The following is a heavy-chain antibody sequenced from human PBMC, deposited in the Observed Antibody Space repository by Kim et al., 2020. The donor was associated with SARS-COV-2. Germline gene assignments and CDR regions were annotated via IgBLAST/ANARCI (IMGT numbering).Heavy chain of an antibody. CDR2: IRSKAYGGTT. CDR3: TRVNSGVDY. V-gene: IGHV3-49*04. D-gene: IGHD5-12*01. Sequence: GGSLRLSCTASGFTFGDYAMSWVRQAPGKGLEWVGFIRSKAYGGTTNYAASVKGRFTISRDNSKSIAYLQMNSLKTEDTAVYYCTRVNSGVDYWGQGTLV. J-gene: IGHJ4*02. CDR1: GFTFGDYA.